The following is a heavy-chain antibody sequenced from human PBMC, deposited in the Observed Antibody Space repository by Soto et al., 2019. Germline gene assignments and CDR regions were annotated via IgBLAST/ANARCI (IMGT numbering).Heavy chain of an antibody. J-gene: IGHJ5*02. CDR2: INKHGNST. CDR3: ASDKGCDP. Sequence: GRSMRISSAASEFSFKNYIMDWLRQVFGQGLVWVARINKHGNSTTYAEFANGRISISRDNANETLYLQMSSRRDDDTAIYYCASDKGCDPWGHKTMFTVSS. V-gene: IGHV3-74*01. CDR1: EFSFKNYI.